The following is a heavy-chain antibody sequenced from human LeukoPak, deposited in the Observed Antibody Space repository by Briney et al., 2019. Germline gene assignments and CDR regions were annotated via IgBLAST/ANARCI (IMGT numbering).Heavy chain of an antibody. CDR3: ARGRNLAV. J-gene: IGHJ6*02. CDR1: GFTFSSYW. CDR2: IKEDGSEK. V-gene: IGHV3-7*01. Sequence: GGSLRLSCAASGFTFSSYWMSWVRQAPGKGLEWVANIKEDGSEKYYVDAVKGRFTISRDKAKKSLFLQMNSLRVEDTAVYYCARGRNLAVWGQGTTLTVSS.